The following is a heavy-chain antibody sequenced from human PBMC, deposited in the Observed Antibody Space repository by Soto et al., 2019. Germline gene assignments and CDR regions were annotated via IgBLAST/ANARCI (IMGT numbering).Heavy chain of an antibody. Sequence: EVQLMESGGGLVQPGGSLRLSCAASEFSFSSYALNWVRQAPGKGLEWVSAISATGTTTYYADSAKGRFTISRDNSKRTLFLQMDSLSPEDTAVYYCATYSSPFDYWGQGTLVTVSS. CDR2: ISATGTTT. V-gene: IGHV3-23*01. CDR3: ATYSSPFDY. J-gene: IGHJ4*02. D-gene: IGHD6-13*01. CDR1: EFSFSSYA.